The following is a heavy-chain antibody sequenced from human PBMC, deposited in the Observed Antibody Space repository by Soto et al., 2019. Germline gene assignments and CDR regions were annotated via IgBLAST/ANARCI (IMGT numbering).Heavy chain of an antibody. CDR3: AKDGQYRTDGFDV. V-gene: IGHV3-23*01. D-gene: IGHD6-6*01. CDR2: LSRGGGTT. CDR1: GFTFSSHG. Sequence: EAQLLESGGDWAQPGGSLRLSCAASGFTFSSHGMSWVRQAPGKGLEWFAGLSRGGGTTYYADSVKGRLTISRENSKHTLDLIMNSLKVEDTALYYCAKDGQYRTDGFDVWGQGTIVTVSS. J-gene: IGHJ3*01.